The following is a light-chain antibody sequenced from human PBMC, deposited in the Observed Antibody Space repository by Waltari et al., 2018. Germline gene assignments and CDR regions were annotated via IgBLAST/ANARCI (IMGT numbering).Light chain of an antibody. CDR1: SGINVGTYR. J-gene: IGLJ3*02. CDR3: MIWHSSAWV. V-gene: IGLV5-45*03. CDR2: YKSDSDK. Sequence: QAVLTQPSSLSASPGASASLTCTLRSGINVGTYRIYWYQQKPGSPPQYLLRYKSDSDKQQGSGVPGPFSGSKDASANAGILLVSGLQSEDEADYYCMIWHSSAWVFGGGTKLTVL.